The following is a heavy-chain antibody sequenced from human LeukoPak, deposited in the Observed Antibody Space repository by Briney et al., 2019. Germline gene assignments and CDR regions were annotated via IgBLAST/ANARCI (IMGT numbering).Heavy chain of an antibody. Sequence: SETLSLTCTVSGGSISYWTWIRQPPGKGLEWIGVIYDHGRTEYNPSLTSRVTISLDTSKTQVSLKLRSVNAADTAVYYCARGLAGAHSGAVYSDLWGRGNLATVSS. J-gene: IGHJ2*01. V-gene: IGHV4-59*01. CDR2: IYDHGRT. CDR3: ARGLAGAHSGAVYSDL. D-gene: IGHD1-26*01. CDR1: GGSISY.